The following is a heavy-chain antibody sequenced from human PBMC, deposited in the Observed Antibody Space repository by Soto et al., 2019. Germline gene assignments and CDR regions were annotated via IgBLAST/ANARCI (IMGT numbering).Heavy chain of an antibody. CDR1: GDTFTDYY. Sequence: QVQLMQSGAEVKKPGASVKVSCKASGDTFTDYYIHWVRQAPGQGLEWMGTVNPSGGHTTYAQHSLGRLTMTRTTSTSTLSKELPSLPSAATAIYYCARGGHVVVVTAALDYWGQGTLVTVSS. J-gene: IGHJ4*02. CDR2: VNPSGGHT. CDR3: ARGGHVVVVTAALDY. D-gene: IGHD2-21*02. V-gene: IGHV1-46*01.